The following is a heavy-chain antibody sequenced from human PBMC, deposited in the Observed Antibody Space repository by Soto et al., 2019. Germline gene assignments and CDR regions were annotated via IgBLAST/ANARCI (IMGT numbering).Heavy chain of an antibody. CDR2: INPNSGGT. CDR1: GYTFSGYY. D-gene: IGHD2-2*02. Sequence: ASVNVSCKASGYTFSGYYIHWVRQAPGQGLEWMGWINPNSGGTNYAQKFQGRVTVTRDTPTSTAYMELSRLTSDDTAVYYCARSLTEGYCTITGCYTRPLYGMDVWGQGTTVTVSS. J-gene: IGHJ6*02. V-gene: IGHV1-2*02. CDR3: ARSLTEGYCTITGCYTRPLYGMDV.